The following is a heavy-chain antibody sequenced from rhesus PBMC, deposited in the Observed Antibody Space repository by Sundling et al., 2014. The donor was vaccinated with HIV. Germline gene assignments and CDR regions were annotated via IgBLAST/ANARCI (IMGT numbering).Heavy chain of an antibody. Sequence: QVQLVQSGAEVKKPGASVKVSCKASGFTFGRYAISWVRQAPGQGLEWMGGIVPLVGVINYAQKFQGRVTITADTSTSTAYMELSSLRYEDTAVYYCARSLREDDYGYYRNWHFDLWGPWHPQSPSPQ. CDR2: IVPLVGVI. D-gene: IGHD3-9*01. J-gene: IGHJ2*01. CDR3: ARSLREDDYGYYRNWHFDL. V-gene: IGHV1-198*02. CDR1: GFTFGRYA.